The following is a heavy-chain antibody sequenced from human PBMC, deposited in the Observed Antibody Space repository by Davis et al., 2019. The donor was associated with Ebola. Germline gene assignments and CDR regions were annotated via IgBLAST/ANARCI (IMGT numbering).Heavy chain of an antibody. CDR2: IIPAFGTA. CDR3: ARLYCSITSWTGSCYFGMDV. CDR1: GATFSSYP. J-gene: IGHJ6*02. Sequence: SVKVSCKTSGATFSSYPITWVRQAPGQGLEWMGGIIPAFGTADHALQFQDRLTITADESTSTAYMELRSLLSEDSAVYYCARLYCSITSWTGSCYFGMDVWGQGTTVTVSS. V-gene: IGHV1-69*13. D-gene: IGHD2-2*01.